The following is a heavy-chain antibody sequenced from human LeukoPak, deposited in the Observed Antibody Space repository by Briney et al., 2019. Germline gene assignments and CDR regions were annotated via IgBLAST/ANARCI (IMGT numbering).Heavy chain of an antibody. V-gene: IGHV3-7*01. CDR2: IKQDGSQK. Sequence: GGSLRLSCAASGFSFSSYWMTWVRQAPGKGLEWVANIKQDGSQKYYVDSVKSRFTISRDNAKNSLYLQMNSLRAEDTAVYYCVSTGSQLDYWAREPWSPSPQ. J-gene: IGHJ4*02. CDR3: VSTGSQLDY. CDR1: GFSFSSYW. D-gene: IGHD2-2*01.